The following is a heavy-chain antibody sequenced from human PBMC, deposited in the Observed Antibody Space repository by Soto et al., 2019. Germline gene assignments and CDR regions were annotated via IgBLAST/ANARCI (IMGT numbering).Heavy chain of an antibody. CDR2: INPNSGGT. V-gene: IGHV1-2*02. CDR1: GYTVTGAY. J-gene: IGHJ6*02. Sequence: ASGKVSCKASGYTVTGAYIHWVRQTPGQGLEWMGCINPNSGGTEVAQKFQGRVTVTRDTSITTVYMEMNRLRSDDTGVYYCARDFTTRSYGVDVWGQGNAVTVSS. D-gene: IGHD3-10*01. CDR3: ARDFTTRSYGVDV.